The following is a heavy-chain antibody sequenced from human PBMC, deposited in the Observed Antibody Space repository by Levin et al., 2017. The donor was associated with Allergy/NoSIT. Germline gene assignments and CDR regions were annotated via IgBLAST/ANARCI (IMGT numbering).Heavy chain of an antibody. Sequence: SQTLSLTCTVSGGSISSGDYYWVWIRQPPGKGLEWIGSIYYSGSTSYNPSLKSRVTISVDTSKNQFSLKLTSVTAADTAVYYCARPHSTNTAESRFDYWGQGTLVTVSS. J-gene: IGHJ4*02. CDR3: ARPHSTNTAESRFDY. CDR2: IYYSGST. D-gene: IGHD5-18*01. V-gene: IGHV4-39*01. CDR1: GGSISSGDYY.